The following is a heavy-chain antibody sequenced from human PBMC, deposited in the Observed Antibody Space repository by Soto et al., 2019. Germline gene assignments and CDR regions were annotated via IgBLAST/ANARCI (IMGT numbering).Heavy chain of an antibody. CDR1: GGIFSTYA. CDR3: ARVQYSGTYLHAFDI. V-gene: IGHV1-69*01. Sequence: QVQLVQSGAEVKKPGSSVKVSCRASGGIFSTYAINWVRQAPGQGLEWMGGIIPLFGTANYAQKLQGRVTISADESAHIAYMELSSLRSEDTAVYYCARVQYSGTYLHAFDIRGQGTRVTVSS. J-gene: IGHJ3*02. D-gene: IGHD1-26*01. CDR2: IIPLFGTA.